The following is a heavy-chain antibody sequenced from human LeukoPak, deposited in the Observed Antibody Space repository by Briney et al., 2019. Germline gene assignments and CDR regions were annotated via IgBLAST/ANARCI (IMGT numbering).Heavy chain of an antibody. J-gene: IGHJ5*02. CDR3: ARDSHSVDTATPRGFDP. V-gene: IGHV4-59*01. CDR2: FHDSGSA. CDR1: GDSISSYF. Sequence: PSETLSLTCTVSGDSISSYFWSWIRQPPGKGLDWIGYFHDSGSANYNPSLKSRITMSVDTSKNQFSLKLRSVTAADTAVYYCARDSHSVDTATPRGFDPWGQGTLVTVSS. D-gene: IGHD2-15*01.